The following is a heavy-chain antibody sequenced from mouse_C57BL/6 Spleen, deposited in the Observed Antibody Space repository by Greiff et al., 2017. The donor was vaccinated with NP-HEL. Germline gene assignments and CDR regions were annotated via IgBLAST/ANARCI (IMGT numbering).Heavy chain of an antibody. Sequence: EVQVVESGEGLVKPGGSLKLSCAASGFTFSSYAMSWVRQTPEKRLEWVAYISSGGDYIYYADTVKGRFTISRDNARNTLYLQMSSLKSEDTAMYYCTREGITTVVAPYAMDYWGQGTSVTVSS. V-gene: IGHV5-9-1*02. CDR2: ISSGGDYI. J-gene: IGHJ4*01. CDR1: GFTFSSYA. D-gene: IGHD1-1*01. CDR3: TREGITTVVAPYAMDY.